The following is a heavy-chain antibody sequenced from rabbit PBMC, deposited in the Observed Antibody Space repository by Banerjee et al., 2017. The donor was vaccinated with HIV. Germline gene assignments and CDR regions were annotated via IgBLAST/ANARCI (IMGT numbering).Heavy chain of an antibody. CDR2: INTGSGDVT. CDR1: GFDFSSNA. J-gene: IGHJ4*01. V-gene: IGHV1S40*01. Sequence: QSLEESGGDLVKPGASLTLTCKASGFDFSSNAMCWVRQAPGKGLELIACINTGSGDVTYYASWAKGRFTISKTSSTTVTLQMTSLTAADTATYFCARVPTGVPGYPYFNLWGQGTLVTVS. CDR3: ARVPTGVPGYPYFNL. D-gene: IGHD7-1*01.